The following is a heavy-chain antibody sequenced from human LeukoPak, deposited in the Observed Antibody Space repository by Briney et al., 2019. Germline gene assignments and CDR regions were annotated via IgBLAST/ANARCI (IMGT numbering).Heavy chain of an antibody. Sequence: PGGSLRLSCAASGFTFSSYGMSWVRQAPGKGLEWVSAISGSGGSTYYADSVKGRFTISRDNSKNTLYLQMNSLRAEDTAVYYCAKRSYYYDSSGYRYYFDYWGQGTLVTVSS. CDR3: AKRSYYYDSSGYRYYFDY. CDR2: ISGSGGST. D-gene: IGHD3-22*01. CDR1: GFTFSSYG. J-gene: IGHJ4*02. V-gene: IGHV3-23*01.